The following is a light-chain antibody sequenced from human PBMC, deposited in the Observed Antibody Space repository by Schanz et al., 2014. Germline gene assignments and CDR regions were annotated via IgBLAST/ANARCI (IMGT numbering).Light chain of an antibody. CDR1: QTVTS. Sequence: EIVLTQSPGTLSLSPGERATLSCRASQTVTSLAWYQQKPGQAPRLLIYGSSTRATGIPDRFSGSGSGTVFTLTISRLDPKDFAVYYCQQYDSPPLTFGPGTNVEI. CDR2: GSS. J-gene: IGKJ3*01. V-gene: IGKV3-20*01. CDR3: QQYDSPPLT.